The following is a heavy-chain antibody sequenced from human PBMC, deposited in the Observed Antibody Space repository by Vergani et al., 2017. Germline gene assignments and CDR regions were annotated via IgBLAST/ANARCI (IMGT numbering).Heavy chain of an antibody. Sequence: EVQLVQSGAEVKKPGESLTISCKGSGYSFTSYWIGWVRQMPGKGLEWMGIIYPGDSDTRYSPSFQGQVTISADKSISTAYLQWSSLKASDTAMYYCARLAAPAVFYYYYMDVWGKGTTVTVSS. CDR2: IYPGDSDT. D-gene: IGHD6-13*01. J-gene: IGHJ6*03. CDR3: ARLAAPAVFYYYYMDV. V-gene: IGHV5-51*01. CDR1: GYSFTSYW.